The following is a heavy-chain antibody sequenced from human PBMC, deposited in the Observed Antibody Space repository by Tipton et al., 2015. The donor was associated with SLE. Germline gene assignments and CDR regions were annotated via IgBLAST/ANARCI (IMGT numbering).Heavy chain of an antibody. CDR3: AKARKVGKTPGARNPNWFDP. D-gene: IGHD2-8*02. CDR2: ITYDGSYQ. J-gene: IGHJ5*02. V-gene: IGHV3-30*18. CDR1: GFTFNRYW. Sequence: SLRLSCAASGFTFNRYWMHWVRQAPGKGLEWVSLITYDGSYQYYADSVKGRLTISRDNSKNTLYLQMNNLRPDDTAVYYCAKARKVGKTPGARNPNWFDPWGQGTLVTVSS.